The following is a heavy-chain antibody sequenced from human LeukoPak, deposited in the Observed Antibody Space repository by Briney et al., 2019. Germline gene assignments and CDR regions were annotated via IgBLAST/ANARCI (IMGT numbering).Heavy chain of an antibody. CDR3: AKDRGEDYYGSGSYYNPNWFDP. V-gene: IGHV3-23*01. D-gene: IGHD3-10*01. Sequence: GGSLRLSCAASGFTFSSYAMSWVRQAPGKGLEWVSAISGSGGSTYYADSVRGRFTISRDNSKSTLYLQMNSLRAEDTAVYYCAKDRGEDYYGSGSYYNPNWFDPWGQGTLVTVSS. CDR2: ISGSGGST. J-gene: IGHJ5*02. CDR1: GFTFSSYA.